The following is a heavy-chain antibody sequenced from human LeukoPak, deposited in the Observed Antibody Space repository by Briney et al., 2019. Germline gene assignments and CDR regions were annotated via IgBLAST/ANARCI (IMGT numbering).Heavy chain of an antibody. V-gene: IGHV1-69*04. J-gene: IGHJ4*02. D-gene: IGHD4-11*01. CDR2: IIPILGIA. CDR1: GGTFSSYT. CDR3: GRDAALTVTMAHY. Sequence: SVKVSCKASGGTFSSYTISWVRQAPGQGLEWMGRIIPILGIANYAQKFQGRVTITADKSTSTAYMELSSLRSEDTAVYYCGRDAALTVTMAHYWGQGTLVTVSS.